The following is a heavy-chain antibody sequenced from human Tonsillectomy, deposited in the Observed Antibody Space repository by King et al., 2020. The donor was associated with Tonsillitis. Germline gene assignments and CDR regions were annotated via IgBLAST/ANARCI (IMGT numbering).Heavy chain of an antibody. CDR2: ISYDGFNK. D-gene: IGHD5-12*01. J-gene: IGHJ6*03. CDR1: GFTFTSYG. Sequence: VQLVESGGGVVQPGRSLRLSCAASGFTFTSYGMHWVRQAPGKGLEWVATISYDGFNKYYADSVRGRFTISRDNSENTLYLQMNSLRAEDTAVYYCAKSGYEYYYYYYMDVWGKGTTVTVSS. CDR3: AKSGYEYYYYYYMDV. V-gene: IGHV3-30*18.